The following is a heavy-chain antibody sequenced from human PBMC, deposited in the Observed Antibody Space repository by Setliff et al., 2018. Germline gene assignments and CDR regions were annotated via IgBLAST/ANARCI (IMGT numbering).Heavy chain of an antibody. Sequence: SETLSLTCAVSGASFSDYYWTWIRQSPGKGLEWIGEINHSGSTNYNPSLKSRVTISLDTSKNQFSLRLSSVTAADTAIYYCARTYYYASGRSGYYYYYYYMDVWGKGTTVTVSS. CDR3: ARTYYYASGRSGYYYYYYYMDV. CDR2: INHSGST. D-gene: IGHD3-10*01. J-gene: IGHJ6*03. CDR1: GASFSDYY. V-gene: IGHV4-34*01.